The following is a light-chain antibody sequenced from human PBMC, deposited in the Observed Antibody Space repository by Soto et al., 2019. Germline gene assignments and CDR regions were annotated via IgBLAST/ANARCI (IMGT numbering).Light chain of an antibody. J-gene: IGKJ5*01. CDR1: QSARTN. CDR2: GAS. V-gene: IGKV3-15*01. Sequence: EIVLTQSPGTLSLSPGERVTLSCRASQSARTNVAWYQQKPGQSPRLLIYGASTRFSGIPARFSGTGSGTEFTLTISSLQSEDSAVYYCQHYNNWPYTFGQGTRLEIK. CDR3: QHYNNWPYT.